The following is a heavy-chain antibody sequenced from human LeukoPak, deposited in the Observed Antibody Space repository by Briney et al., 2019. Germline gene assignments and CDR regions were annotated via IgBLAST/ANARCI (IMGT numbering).Heavy chain of an antibody. Sequence: GRSLRLSCAASGFTFSSYGMHWVRQAPGKGLEWVAVIWYDGSNKYYADSVKGRFTISRDNSENTLYLQMNSLRAEDTAVYYCARGEMASNRSPDYWGQGTLVTVSS. D-gene: IGHD5-24*01. CDR3: ARGEMASNRSPDY. CDR1: GFTFSSYG. J-gene: IGHJ4*02. V-gene: IGHV3-33*01. CDR2: IWYDGSNK.